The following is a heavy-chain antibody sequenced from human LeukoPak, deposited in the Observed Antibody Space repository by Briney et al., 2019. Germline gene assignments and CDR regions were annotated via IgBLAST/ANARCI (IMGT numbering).Heavy chain of an antibody. D-gene: IGHD3-16*01. Sequence: PGGSLRLSCATSGFTFSTYSMNWVRQAPGKGLEWVSHISGSAYSTYYADSVKGRFTISRDNSKNTLYLHMNTLRAEDTAVYYCAKDLHSTVIPYYFDYWGQGTLVTVSS. J-gene: IGHJ4*02. CDR1: GFTFSTYS. CDR2: ISGSAYST. CDR3: AKDLHSTVIPYYFDY. V-gene: IGHV3-23*01.